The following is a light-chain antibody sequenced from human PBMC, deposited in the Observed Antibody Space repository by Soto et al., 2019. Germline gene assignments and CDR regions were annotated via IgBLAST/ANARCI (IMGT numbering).Light chain of an antibody. V-gene: IGLV4-69*01. CDR3: QTWGTGIRGV. CDR1: SGHSSYA. Sequence: QSVLTQSPSASASLGASVKLTCTLSSGHSSYAIAWHQQQPEKGPRYLMKLNSDGSHSKGDGIPDRFSGSSSGAERYLTISSLQSEDEADYYCQTWGTGIRGVFGGWTKLTVL. CDR2: LNSDGSH. J-gene: IGLJ3*02.